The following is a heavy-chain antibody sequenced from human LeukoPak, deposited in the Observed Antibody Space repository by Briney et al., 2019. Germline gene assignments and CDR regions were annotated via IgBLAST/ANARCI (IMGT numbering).Heavy chain of an antibody. CDR3: ASRGYISGKFDY. CDR1: GFSFRSYA. J-gene: IGHJ4*02. V-gene: IGHV3-23*01. CDR2: ITHTGDSS. Sequence: GGSLRLSSAASGFSFRSYAMNWVRQAPGKGLEWVASITHTGDSSYYIDSLEGRFTITRDNSENILYLQMSSLRAEDAAIYYCASRGYISGKFDYWGQGTLVTVSS. D-gene: IGHD5-18*01.